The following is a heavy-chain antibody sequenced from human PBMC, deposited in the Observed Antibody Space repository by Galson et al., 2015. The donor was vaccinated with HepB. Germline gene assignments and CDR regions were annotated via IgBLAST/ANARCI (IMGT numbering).Heavy chain of an antibody. CDR3: AEAGFGNTTYWYFDL. Sequence: SLRLSCAASGFTFSSYTMHWVRQAPGKGLEWLSYLSTDSSTIYYADSVKGRFTISRDNAKNSLYLQMHSLRDDDTAVYYCAEAGFGNTTYWYFDLWGLGTLVTVSS. V-gene: IGHV3-48*02. D-gene: IGHD2-2*01. CDR1: GFTFSSYT. J-gene: IGHJ2*01. CDR2: LSTDSSTI.